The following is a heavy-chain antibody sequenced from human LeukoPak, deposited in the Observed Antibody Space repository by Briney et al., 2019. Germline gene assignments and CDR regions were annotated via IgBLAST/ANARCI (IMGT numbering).Heavy chain of an antibody. V-gene: IGHV3-74*03. J-gene: IGHJ4*02. Sequence: PGGSLRLSCAASGFTFSTYWMHWVRQAPGKWLVWVARIRPEGTTTAYANSVKGRFTISRDNAKNTLFLQMNSLSAEDTAVDYCARDLDWILFDYWGQGTLVTVSS. D-gene: IGHD3-9*01. CDR2: IRPEGTTT. CDR3: ARDLDWILFDY. CDR1: GFTFSTYW.